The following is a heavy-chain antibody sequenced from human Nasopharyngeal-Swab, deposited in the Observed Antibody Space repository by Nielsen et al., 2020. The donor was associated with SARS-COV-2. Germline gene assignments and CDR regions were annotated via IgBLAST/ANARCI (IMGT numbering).Heavy chain of an antibody. CDR2: IYTSGST. CDR1: GGPISSYY. CDR3: ARDSSGWFLFDY. J-gene: IGHJ4*02. Sequence: SETLSLTCTASGGPISSYYWSWIRQPAGKGLEWIGRIYTSGSTNYNPSFKSRVTMSVDTSKNQFSLKLSSVTAADTAVYYCARDSSGWFLFDYWGQGTLVTVSS. D-gene: IGHD6-19*01. V-gene: IGHV4-4*07.